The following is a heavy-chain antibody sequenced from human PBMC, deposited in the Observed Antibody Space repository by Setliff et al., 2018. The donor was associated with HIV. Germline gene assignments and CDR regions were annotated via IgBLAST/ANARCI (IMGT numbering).Heavy chain of an antibody. CDR1: GFTFSHYA. Sequence: GGSLRLSCAVSGFTFSHYAMYWVRQAPGKGLEWVAVISYDGNNKYYADSVKGRFTISRDNSKNTLYLQMNSLRAEDTAVYYCARSVIGYYYYGMDVWGQGTLVTVSS. D-gene: IGHD3-10*01. J-gene: IGHJ6*02. CDR2: ISYDGNNK. CDR3: ARSVIGYYYYGMDV. V-gene: IGHV3-30-3*02.